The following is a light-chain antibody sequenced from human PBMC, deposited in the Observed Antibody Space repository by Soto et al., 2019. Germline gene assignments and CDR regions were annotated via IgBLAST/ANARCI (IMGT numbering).Light chain of an antibody. CDR2: YAS. Sequence: EIVLTQSQATLSLSPGDRATLSCRAIQRVSNDLAWYHQKRCQAPRVLNYYASNRATGIPARFSGSGCGTDFTLCISGLEPEDFALYYCQQRNSWPPTFGGGTRVEIK. J-gene: IGKJ4*01. CDR3: QQRNSWPPT. V-gene: IGKV3-11*01. CDR1: QRVSND.